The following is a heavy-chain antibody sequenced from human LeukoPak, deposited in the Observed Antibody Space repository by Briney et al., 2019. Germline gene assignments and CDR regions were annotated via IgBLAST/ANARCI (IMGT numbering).Heavy chain of an antibody. CDR3: AKNRDRGVPTYYYDSSGSSHFDL. V-gene: IGHV3-7*02. Sequence: GGSLRLSCAVSGFTFSTYWMTWVRQAPGKGLEWVANINQDGSEKYYADSVKGRFTISRDNSKNTLYLQMNSLRAEDTAVYYCAKNRDRGVPTYYYDSSGSSHFDLWGRGTLVTVSS. J-gene: IGHJ2*01. CDR1: GFTFSTYW. D-gene: IGHD3-22*01. CDR2: INQDGSEK.